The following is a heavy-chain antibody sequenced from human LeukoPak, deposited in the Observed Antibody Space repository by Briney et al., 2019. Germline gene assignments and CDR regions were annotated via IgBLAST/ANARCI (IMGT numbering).Heavy chain of an antibody. V-gene: IGHV3-30*18. CDR2: ISYDGRNK. CDR3: AKDRGYSHGFDY. Sequence: PGWSLRLSCAASGFTFSSYGMHWVRQAPGKGLEWVAAISYDGRNKEYVDSVKGRFTISRDNSKNTLYLQMNSLRAEDTAVYYCAKDRGYSHGFDYWGQGTLVTVSS. D-gene: IGHD5-18*01. CDR1: GFTFSSYG. J-gene: IGHJ4*02.